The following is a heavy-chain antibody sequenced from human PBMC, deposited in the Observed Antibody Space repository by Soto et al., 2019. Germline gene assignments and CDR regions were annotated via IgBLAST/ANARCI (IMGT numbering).Heavy chain of an antibody. D-gene: IGHD2-15*01. J-gene: IGHJ4*02. CDR2: IGTSNTP. Sequence: GSLRLSCAASGFTFSDYAMAWVRQAPGKGLQWVSTIGTSNTPYYPDSVKGRFTIYRDNSKNTLYLQMNSLRAEDTALYYCAKRAAVGAARYFDHWGLGTLVTVSS. CDR1: GFTFSDYA. V-gene: IGHV3-23*01. CDR3: AKRAAVGAARYFDH.